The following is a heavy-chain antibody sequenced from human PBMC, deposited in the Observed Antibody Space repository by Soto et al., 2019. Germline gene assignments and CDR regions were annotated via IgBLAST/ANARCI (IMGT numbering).Heavy chain of an antibody. CDR1: GGSFSGYY. CDR3: ARLLPFIAVAGTNAFDI. Sequence: QVQLQQWGAGLLKPSETLSLTCAVYGGSFSGYYWSWIRQPPGKGLEWIGEINHSGSTNYNPSLKSPVTISVDTSKNQFSLKLSSVTAADTAVYYCARLLPFIAVAGTNAFDIWGQGTMVTVSS. CDR2: INHSGST. D-gene: IGHD6-19*01. J-gene: IGHJ3*02. V-gene: IGHV4-34*01.